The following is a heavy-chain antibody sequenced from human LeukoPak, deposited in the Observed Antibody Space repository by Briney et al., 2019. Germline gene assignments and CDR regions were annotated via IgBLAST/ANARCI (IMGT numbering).Heavy chain of an antibody. D-gene: IGHD2-8*02. CDR1: GYTFTGYY. Sequence: WASVKLSCKASGYTFTGYYMHWVRQAPGQGLEWMGWINPNSGGTNYAQKFQGRFTMTRNTSISTAYMELSRLRSDDTAVYYCARAVTGSYLDYWGQGTLVTVSS. CDR3: ARAVTGSYLDY. CDR2: INPNSGGT. J-gene: IGHJ4*02. V-gene: IGHV1-2*02.